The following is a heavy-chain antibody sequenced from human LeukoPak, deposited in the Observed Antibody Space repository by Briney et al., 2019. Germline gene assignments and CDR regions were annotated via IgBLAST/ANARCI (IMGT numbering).Heavy chain of an antibody. Sequence: PGGSLRLSCAASGFTFRNHAMSWVRQAPGKGLEWVSNIRASGDTTFYADSVKGRFTISRHNSKNTVYLQMNSLRAEDTAVYYCAKNRGDYDPEYFQHWGLGTLVTVSS. D-gene: IGHD4-17*01. CDR1: GFTFRNHA. J-gene: IGHJ1*01. CDR2: IRASGDTT. V-gene: IGHV3-23*01. CDR3: AKNRGDYDPEYFQH.